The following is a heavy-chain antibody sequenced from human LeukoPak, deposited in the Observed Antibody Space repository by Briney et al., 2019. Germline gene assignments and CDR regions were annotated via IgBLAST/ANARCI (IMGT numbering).Heavy chain of an antibody. CDR2: FDPEDGET. CDR1: GYTLTELS. J-gene: IGHJ3*02. D-gene: IGHD3-16*01. CDR3: ATLTPHYDYVWGSSNDAFDI. Sequence: VASVKVSCKVSGYTLTELSMHWVRQAPGKGLEWMGGFDPEDGETIYAQKFQGRVTMTEDTSTDTAYMELSSLRSEDTAVYYCATLTPHYDYVWGSSNDAFDIWGQGTMVTVSS. V-gene: IGHV1-24*01.